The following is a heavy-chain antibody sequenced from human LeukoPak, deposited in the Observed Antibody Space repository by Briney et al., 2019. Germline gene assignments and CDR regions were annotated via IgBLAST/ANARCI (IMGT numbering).Heavy chain of an antibody. Sequence: PERSLRLSCAASGFTFSSYGMHWVRQAPGKGLEWISGISGSGASTYYADSVKGRFTISRDDSRNTLYLQMNSLRGDDTAVYYCAKDVGKWESLHFFDYWGQGTLVTVSS. CDR1: GFTFSSYG. J-gene: IGHJ4*02. CDR3: AKDVGKWESLHFFDY. CDR2: ISGSGAST. V-gene: IGHV3-23*01. D-gene: IGHD1-26*01.